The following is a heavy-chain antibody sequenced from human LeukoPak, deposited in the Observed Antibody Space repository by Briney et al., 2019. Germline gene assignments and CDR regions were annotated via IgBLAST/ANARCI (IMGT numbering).Heavy chain of an antibody. D-gene: IGHD6-13*01. V-gene: IGHV1-8*01. CDR2: MNPNSGNT. Sequence: ASVNVSCKASGYTFTNYDINWVRQASGQGLEWMGWMNPNSGNTGSAQKFQGRVTMTSNTSIGTAYMELSSLRSEDTAVYYCARGLRREQQLLRAFDYWGQGTPVTVSS. CDR1: GYTFTNYD. J-gene: IGHJ4*02. CDR3: ARGLRREQQLLRAFDY.